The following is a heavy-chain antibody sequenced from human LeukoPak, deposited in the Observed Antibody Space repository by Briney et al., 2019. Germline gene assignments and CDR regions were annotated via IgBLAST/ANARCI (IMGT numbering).Heavy chain of an antibody. CDR1: GGSISSYY. J-gene: IGHJ6*02. V-gene: IGHV4-59*01. CDR3: ARGRYCSSTSCSLGPLRYYYGMDV. D-gene: IGHD2-2*01. CDR2: IYYSGST. Sequence: SETLSLTCTVSGGSISSYYWSWIRQPPGKGLEWIGYIYYSGSTNYNPSLKSRVTISVDTSKNQFSLKLSSVTAADTAVYYCARGRYCSSTSCSLGPLRYYYGMDVWGQGPRSPSP.